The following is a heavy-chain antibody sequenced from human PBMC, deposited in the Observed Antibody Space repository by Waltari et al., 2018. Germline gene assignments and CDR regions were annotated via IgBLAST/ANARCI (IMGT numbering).Heavy chain of an antibody. J-gene: IGHJ4*02. V-gene: IGHV1-69*08. CDR3: ARDYSSGWYLSATYFDY. Sequence: QVQLVQSGAEVKKPGSSVKVSCKASGGTFSSYAISWVRQAPGQGLEWMGRIIPNLGTANYAKKFQGRGTITADKSTRTAYMELRSLRSEDTAGYYCARDYSSGWYLSATYFDYWGQGTLVTVSS. CDR2: IIPNLGTA. D-gene: IGHD6-19*01. CDR1: GGTFSSYA.